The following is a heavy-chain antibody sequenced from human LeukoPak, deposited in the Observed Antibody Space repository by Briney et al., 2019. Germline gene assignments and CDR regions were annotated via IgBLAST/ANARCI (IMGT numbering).Heavy chain of an antibody. CDR1: GYSFTSYW. V-gene: IGHV5-51*01. Sequence: GESLKISCQGSGYSFTSYWIGWVRQMPGKGLEWMGIIYPGDSDTSYSPSFQGQVTISADKSISTAYLQWSSLKASDTAMYYCASLVGYCSGGSCYANYFDYWGQGTLVTVSS. CDR2: IYPGDSDT. D-gene: IGHD2-15*01. CDR3: ASLVGYCSGGSCYANYFDY. J-gene: IGHJ4*02.